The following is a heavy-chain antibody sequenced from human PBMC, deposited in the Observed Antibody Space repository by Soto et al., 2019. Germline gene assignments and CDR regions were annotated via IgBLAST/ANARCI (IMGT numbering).Heavy chain of an antibody. J-gene: IGHJ6*03. CDR3: ARGYSSSWYADYYYYYMDV. Sequence: SETLSLTCTVSGGSISSYYWSWIRQPPGKGLEWIGYIYYSGSTNYNPSLRSRVTISVDTSKNQFSLKLSSVTAADTAVYYCARGYSSSWYADYYYYYMDVWGKGTTVTVSS. D-gene: IGHD6-13*01. V-gene: IGHV4-59*01. CDR1: GGSISSYY. CDR2: IYYSGST.